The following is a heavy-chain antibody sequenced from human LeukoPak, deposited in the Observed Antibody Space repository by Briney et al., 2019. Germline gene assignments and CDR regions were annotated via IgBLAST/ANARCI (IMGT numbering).Heavy chain of an antibody. Sequence: PGGSLRLPCTASGFPFGDYAMSWVRRAPGRGLGWVGFIRRKAYGGTTEDAASVKGRFTISRDDSKSIAYLQMNSLKTEDTAVYYCTRDRGCSSISCQTPEYYYYYMDVWGKGTTVTVSS. D-gene: IGHD2-2*01. CDR3: TRDRGCSSISCQTPEYYYYYMDV. CDR1: GFPFGDYA. J-gene: IGHJ6*03. V-gene: IGHV3-49*04. CDR2: IRRKAYGGTT.